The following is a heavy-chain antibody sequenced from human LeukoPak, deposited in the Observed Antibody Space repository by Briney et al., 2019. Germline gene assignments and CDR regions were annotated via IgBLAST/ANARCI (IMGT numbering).Heavy chain of an antibody. Sequence: PGGSLRLSCAASGFTFSSYWMHWVRQAPGKGLVWVSRINSDGSSTRYADSVKGRFTISRDNAKNTLYLQMNSLRAEDTAVYYCARDRSSSWYFSLDPWGQGTLVTVSS. CDR2: INSDGSST. CDR1: GFTFSSYW. D-gene: IGHD6-13*01. J-gene: IGHJ5*02. CDR3: ARDRSSSWYFSLDP. V-gene: IGHV3-74*01.